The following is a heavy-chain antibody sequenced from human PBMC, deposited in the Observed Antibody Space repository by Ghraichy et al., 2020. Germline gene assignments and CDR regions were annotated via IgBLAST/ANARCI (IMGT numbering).Heavy chain of an antibody. CDR1: GGSISSYY. J-gene: IGHJ5*02. CDR3: ARVILEPTYYDFWSATIPGFDP. CDR2: IYYSGST. D-gene: IGHD3-3*01. Sequence: SETLSLTCTVSGGSISSYYWSWIRQPPGKGLEWIGYIYYSGSTNYNPSLKSRVTISVDTSKNQFSLKLSSVTAADTAVYYCARVILEPTYYDFWSATIPGFDPWGQGTLVTVSS. V-gene: IGHV4-59*01.